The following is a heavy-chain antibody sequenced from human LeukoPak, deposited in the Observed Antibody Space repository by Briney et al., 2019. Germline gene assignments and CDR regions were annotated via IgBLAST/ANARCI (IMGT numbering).Heavy chain of an antibody. V-gene: IGHV3-21*01. CDR1: VVSFRSYG. J-gene: IGHJ1*01. CDR2: ISSCSGYI. CDR3: ARAEGHPVANEYFQH. Sequence: GGALMLSFWASVVSFRSYGRSWVRRAPGKGLEWVASISSCSGYIFYGDSAKGRFTISRDHAQDSLFLQMNSLTVEDTAVYYCARAEGHPVANEYFQHWGQGTLVSVSS.